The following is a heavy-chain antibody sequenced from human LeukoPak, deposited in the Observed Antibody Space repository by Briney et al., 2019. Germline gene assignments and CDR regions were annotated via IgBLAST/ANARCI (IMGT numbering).Heavy chain of an antibody. CDR3: ARGGIAAAGTNDY. J-gene: IGHJ4*02. Sequence: PGGSLRLSCAASGFTFSSYAMHWVRQAPGKGLEWVAVISYDGSNKYYADSVKGRFTISRDNSKNTLYLQMNSLRAEDTAVYYCARGGIAAAGTNDYWGQGTLVTVSS. CDR1: GFTFSSYA. V-gene: IGHV3-30-3*01. CDR2: ISYDGSNK. D-gene: IGHD6-13*01.